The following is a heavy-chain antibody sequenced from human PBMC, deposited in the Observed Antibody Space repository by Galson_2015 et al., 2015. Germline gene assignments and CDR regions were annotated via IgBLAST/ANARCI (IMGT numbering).Heavy chain of an antibody. CDR2: ISSSSSNTI. D-gene: IGHD3-10*01. Sequence: SLRLSCAGSGFIFSSYNMNWVRQAPGKGLEWISYISSSSSNTIYYADSVKGRFTISRDNAKNTLYLQMSSLRAEDTAVYYCANSGSGSGLYYYYMDVWGKGATVTVSS. CDR1: GFIFSSYN. CDR3: ANSGSGSGLYYYYMDV. V-gene: IGHV3-48*01. J-gene: IGHJ6*03.